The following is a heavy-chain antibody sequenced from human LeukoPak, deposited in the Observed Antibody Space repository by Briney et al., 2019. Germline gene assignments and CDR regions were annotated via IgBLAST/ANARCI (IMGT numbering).Heavy chain of an antibody. V-gene: IGHV1-69*06. CDR1: GGTFSSYA. D-gene: IGHD5-18*01. J-gene: IGHJ3*02. CDR2: IIPIFGTA. Sequence: ASVKVSCKASGGTFSSYAISWARQAPGQGLEWMGGIIPIFGTANYAQKFQGRVTITADKSTSTAYMELSSLRSEDTAVYYCAREGLDTAMVLDAFDIWGQGTMVTVSS. CDR3: AREGLDTAMVLDAFDI.